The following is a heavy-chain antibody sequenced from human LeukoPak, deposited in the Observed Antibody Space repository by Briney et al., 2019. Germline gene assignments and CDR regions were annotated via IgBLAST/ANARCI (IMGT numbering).Heavy chain of an antibody. CDR3: ARDSLGLRGVPPFDS. D-gene: IGHD3-10*01. CDR1: GFTFSDYY. Sequence: NPGGSLRLSCAASGFTFSDYYMSWIRQAPGKGLEWVSYISDNYKTMYYADSVKGRFTISRDNAKNSLYLHMNSLRAEDTAVYYCARDSLGLRGVPPFDSWGQGTLVTVSS. V-gene: IGHV3-11*04. CDR2: ISDNYKTM. J-gene: IGHJ4*02.